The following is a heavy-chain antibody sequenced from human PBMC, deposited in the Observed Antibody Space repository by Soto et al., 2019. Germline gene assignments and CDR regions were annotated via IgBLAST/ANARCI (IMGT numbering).Heavy chain of an antibody. D-gene: IGHD5-12*01. CDR3: AHRQPGVDHYYDY. V-gene: IGHV2-5*02. CDR1: GFSLSTIGES. CDR2: IYWDHDK. Sequence: QITLKESGPTLVKPTQTLTLTCTLSGFSLSTIGESLGWIRWLLRNALQWLALIYWDHDKRYSPSLESRLTITKDTSKNQVVLTMTNMVPVDTGTYLCAHRQPGVDHYYDYWGQGALVTVSS. J-gene: IGHJ4*02.